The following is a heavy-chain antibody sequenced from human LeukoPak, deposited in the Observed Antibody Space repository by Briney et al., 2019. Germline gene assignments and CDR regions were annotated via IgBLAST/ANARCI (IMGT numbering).Heavy chain of an antibody. D-gene: IGHD3-10*01. Sequence: ASVKASCKASGYTFTGYYMHWVRQAPGQGLEWMGWINPNSGGTNYAQKFQGRVTTTRDTSISTAYMELSRLRSDDTAVYYCASIYYGSGSYYKGIDYWGQGTLVTVSS. CDR3: ASIYYGSGSYYKGIDY. CDR2: INPNSGGT. V-gene: IGHV1-2*02. J-gene: IGHJ4*02. CDR1: GYTFTGYY.